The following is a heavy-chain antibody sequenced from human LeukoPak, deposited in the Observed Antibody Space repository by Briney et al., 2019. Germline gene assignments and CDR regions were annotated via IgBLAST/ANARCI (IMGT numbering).Heavy chain of an antibody. CDR2: VSAIGGST. CDR1: GFTVAGNY. J-gene: IGHJ4*02. V-gene: IGHV3-23*01. CDR3: AINWNLDY. Sequence: GGSLRLSCAASGFTVAGNYMSWVRQAPGKGLEWVSFVSAIGGSTSYADSVKGRFTISRDNSRNTLDLQMNSLRADDTAVYYCAINWNLDYWGQGTLVTVPS. D-gene: IGHD1-1*01.